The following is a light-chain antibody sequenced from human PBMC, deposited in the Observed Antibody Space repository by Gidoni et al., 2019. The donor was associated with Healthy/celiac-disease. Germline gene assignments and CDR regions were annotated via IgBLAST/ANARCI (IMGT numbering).Light chain of an antibody. J-gene: IGKJ3*01. CDR3: QQYNSYPIFT. CDR2: KAS. CDR1: QSISSW. V-gene: IGKV1-5*03. Sequence: DIQMTQSPSTLSASVGDRVTSTCRASQSISSWLAWYQQKPGNAPKLLIYKASSLESGVPSRFSGSGSGTEFTLTISSLQPDDFATYYCQQYNSYPIFTFGPGTKVDIK.